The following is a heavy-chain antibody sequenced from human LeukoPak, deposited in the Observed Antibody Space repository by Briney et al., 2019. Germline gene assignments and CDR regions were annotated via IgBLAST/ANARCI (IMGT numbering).Heavy chain of an antibody. CDR1: GYTFTSYG. D-gene: IGHD3-16*02. Sequence: GASVKVSCKASGYTFTSYGISWVRQAPGQGLEWMGWTSAYNGNTNYAQKLQGRVTMTTDTSTSTAYMELRSLRSDDTAVYYCARGLYVWGSYRLSWFDPWGQGTLVTVSS. CDR3: ARGLYVWGSYRLSWFDP. CDR2: TSAYNGNT. V-gene: IGHV1-18*01. J-gene: IGHJ5*02.